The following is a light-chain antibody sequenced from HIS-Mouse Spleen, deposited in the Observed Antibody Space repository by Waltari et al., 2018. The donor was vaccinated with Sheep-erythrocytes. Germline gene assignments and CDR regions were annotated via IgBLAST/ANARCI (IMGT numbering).Light chain of an antibody. V-gene: IGLV1-44*01. CDR2: SNN. Sequence: QSVLTQPPSASGTPGQRVTISCSGSSSNIGSNTVNWYQQLPGTAPKLLIYSNNTRPSGVPDRVSGSKSGTSASLASSGLQAEDEADYYCAAWDDSLNGVVFGGGTKLTVL. CDR3: AAWDDSLNGVV. J-gene: IGLJ2*01. CDR1: SSNIGSNT.